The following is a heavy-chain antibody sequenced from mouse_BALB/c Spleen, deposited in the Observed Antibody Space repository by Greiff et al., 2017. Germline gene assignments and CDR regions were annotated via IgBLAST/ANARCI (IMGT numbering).Heavy chain of an antibody. V-gene: IGHV5-12-2*01. CDR2: ISNGGGST. D-gene: IGHD2-4*01. J-gene: IGHJ4*01. CDR1: GFTFSSYT. Sequence: EVMLVESGGGLVQPGGSLKLSCAASGFTFSSYTMSWVRQTPEKRLEWVAYISNGGGSTYYPDTVKGRFTISRDNAKNTLYLQMSSLKSEDTAMYYCARHGYDYDGPYAMDYWGQGTSVTVSS. CDR3: ARHGYDYDGPYAMDY.